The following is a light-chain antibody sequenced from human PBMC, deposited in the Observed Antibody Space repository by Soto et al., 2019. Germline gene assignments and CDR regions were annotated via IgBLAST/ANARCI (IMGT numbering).Light chain of an antibody. CDR1: QNVITN. J-gene: IGKJ1*01. V-gene: IGKV3-15*01. CDR2: SAS. CDR3: QQYNSYSLWA. Sequence: EIVLTQSTGTLSLSPGERATLSCRASQNVITNFAWYQQRPGHTPRLLIYSASTRVTGIPARFSGSGSGTEFTLTISSLQPDDFATYYCQQYNSYSLWAFGQGTKVDI.